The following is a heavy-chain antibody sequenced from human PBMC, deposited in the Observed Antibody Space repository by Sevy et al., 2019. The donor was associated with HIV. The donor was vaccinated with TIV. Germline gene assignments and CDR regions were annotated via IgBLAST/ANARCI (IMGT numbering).Heavy chain of an antibody. J-gene: IGHJ4*02. CDR3: AKEPDIVLMVYAFRGYYFDY. D-gene: IGHD2-8*01. V-gene: IGHV3-23*01. CDR1: GFTFSSYA. CDR2: ISGSGGST. Sequence: GGSLRLSCAASGFTFSSYAMSWVRQAPGKGLEWVSAISGSGGSTYYADSVKGRFTISRDNSKNTLYLQMNSLRAEDMAVYYCAKEPDIVLMVYAFRGYYFDYWGQGTLVTVSS.